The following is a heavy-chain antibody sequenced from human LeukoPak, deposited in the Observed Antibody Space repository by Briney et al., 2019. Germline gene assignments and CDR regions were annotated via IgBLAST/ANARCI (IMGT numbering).Heavy chain of an antibody. D-gene: IGHD7-27*01. J-gene: IGHJ4*02. CDR2: ISSSSSYI. CDR3: ARDLENWETDY. CDR1: GFTFSSYS. Sequence: GGSLRLSCAASGFTFSSYSMNWVRQAPGKGLEWVSSISSSSSYIYYADSVKGRFTISRDNAKISLYLQMNSLRAEDTAVYYCARDLENWETDYWGQGTLVTVSS. V-gene: IGHV3-21*01.